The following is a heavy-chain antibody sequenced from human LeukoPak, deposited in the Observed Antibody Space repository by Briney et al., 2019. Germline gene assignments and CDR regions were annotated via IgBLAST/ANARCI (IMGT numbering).Heavy chain of an antibody. Sequence: GGSLRLSCAASGFTFDDYGMSWVRQAPGKGLEWVSGINWNGGRTGYADSVKGRFTISRDNAKNSLYLQMNSLRAEDTALYYCARARSYDILTGSDYWGQGTLVTVSS. D-gene: IGHD3-9*01. V-gene: IGHV3-20*04. CDR2: INWNGGRT. CDR3: ARARSYDILTGSDY. J-gene: IGHJ4*02. CDR1: GFTFDDYG.